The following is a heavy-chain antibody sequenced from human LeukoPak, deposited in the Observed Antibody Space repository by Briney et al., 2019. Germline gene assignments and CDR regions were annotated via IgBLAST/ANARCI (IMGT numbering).Heavy chain of an antibody. Sequence: SETLSLTCTVSGGSISSYYWSWIRQPPGKGLGWIGYIYYSGSTNYNPSLKSRVTISVDTSKNQFSLKLSSVTAADTAVYYCARDSGDGYNLSWGQGTLVTVSS. D-gene: IGHD5-24*01. V-gene: IGHV4-59*01. CDR1: GGSISSYY. CDR2: IYYSGST. CDR3: ARDSGDGYNLS. J-gene: IGHJ4*02.